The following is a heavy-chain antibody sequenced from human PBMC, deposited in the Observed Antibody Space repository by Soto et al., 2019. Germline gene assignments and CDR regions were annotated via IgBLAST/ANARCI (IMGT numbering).Heavy chain of an antibody. CDR2: IWYDGSNK. Sequence: GGSLRLSCAASGFTFSSYGMHWVRQAPGKGLEWVAVIWYDGSNKYYADSVKGRFTISRDNSKNTLYLQMNSLRAEDTAVYYCARDFANIVVVPAVVNWFEPWGQGTLVTVSS. D-gene: IGHD2-2*01. CDR1: GFTFSSYG. CDR3: ARDFANIVVVPAVVNWFEP. V-gene: IGHV3-33*01. J-gene: IGHJ5*02.